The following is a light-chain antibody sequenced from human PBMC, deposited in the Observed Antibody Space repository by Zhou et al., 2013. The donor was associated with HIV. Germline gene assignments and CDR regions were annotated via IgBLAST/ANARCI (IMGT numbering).Light chain of an antibody. V-gene: IGKV3-20*01. CDR1: HTISANY. CDR2: GAS. J-gene: IGKJ1*01. CDR3: QQYDTSPRT. Sequence: EIVLTQSPGTLSLSPGEGATLSCRASHTISANYLAWYQQKPGQAPRLIISGASARATGVPDRFSASGSGTDFTLIINSLEPEDFAVYYCQQYDTSPRTFGLGTQVE.